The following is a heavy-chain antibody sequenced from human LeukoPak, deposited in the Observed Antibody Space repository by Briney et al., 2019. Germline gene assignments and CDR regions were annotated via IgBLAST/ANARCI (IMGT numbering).Heavy chain of an antibody. CDR3: ARWYYYDSSGSDYHFDY. CDR2: IIPIFGIA. V-gene: IGHV1-69*04. Sequence: ASVKVSCKASGGTFSSYAISWVRQAPGQGLEWMGRIIPIFGIANYAQKFQGRVTITADKSTSTAYMELSSLRSEDTAVYYCARWYYYDSSGSDYHFDYWGQGTLVTVSS. J-gene: IGHJ4*02. D-gene: IGHD3-22*01. CDR1: GGTFSSYA.